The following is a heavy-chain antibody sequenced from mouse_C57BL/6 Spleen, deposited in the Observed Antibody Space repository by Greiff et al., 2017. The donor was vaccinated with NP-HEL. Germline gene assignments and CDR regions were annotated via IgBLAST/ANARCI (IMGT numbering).Heavy chain of an antibody. D-gene: IGHD2-1*01. CDR1: GYTFTSYW. J-gene: IGHJ2*01. CDR2: INPSNGGT. CDR3: AREAIYYGNPYYFDY. Sequence: QVQLQQPGTELVKPGASVKLSCKASGYTFTSYWMHWVKQRPGQGLEWIENINPSNGGTNYNEKFKSKATLTVDKSSSTAYMQLSSLTSEDSAVYYCAREAIYYGNPYYFDYWGQGTTLTVSS. V-gene: IGHV1-53*01.